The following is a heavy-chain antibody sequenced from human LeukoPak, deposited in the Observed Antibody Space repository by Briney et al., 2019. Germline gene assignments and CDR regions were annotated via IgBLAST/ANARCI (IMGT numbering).Heavy chain of an antibody. V-gene: IGHV4-59*08. J-gene: IGHJ4*02. CDR1: GDSIGAYY. D-gene: IGHD1-26*01. CDR2: VHKTGSI. Sequence: TSETLSLTCTVSGDSIGAYYWSWVRQPPGKGLEWIAFVHKTGSINYNPSLKSRATISMDTSNSQFSLHVNSVTAADTAVYYCTKYGGSPANYFDSWGPGTLVTVSP. CDR3: TKYGGSPANYFDS.